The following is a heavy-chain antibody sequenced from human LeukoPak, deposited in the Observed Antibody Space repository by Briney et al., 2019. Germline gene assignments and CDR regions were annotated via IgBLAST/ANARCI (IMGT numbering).Heavy chain of an antibody. CDR3: ARGQSTPYSSSSYYFDY. D-gene: IGHD6-6*01. J-gene: IGHJ4*02. CDR2: IKQDGSEK. V-gene: IGHV3-7*01. Sequence: PGGSLRLSCAASGFTFSSYWMSWVRQAPGKGREWVANIKQDGSEKYYVDSVKGRFTISRDNAKNSLYLQMNSLRAEDTAVYYCARGQSTPYSSSSYYFDYWGQGTLVTVSS. CDR1: GFTFSSYW.